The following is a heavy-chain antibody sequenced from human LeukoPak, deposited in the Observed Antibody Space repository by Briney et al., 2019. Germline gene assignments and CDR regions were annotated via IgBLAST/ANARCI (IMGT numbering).Heavy chain of an antibody. CDR3: ASPIAVAGTGAFDI. CDR2: ISYDGSNK. CDR1: GFTFSSYA. D-gene: IGHD6-19*01. Sequence: GGSLRLSCAASGFTFSSYAMHWVRQAPGKGLEWVAVISYDGSNKYYADSVKGRFTISRDNAKNSLYLQMNSLRAEDTAVYYCASPIAVAGTGAFDIWGQGTMVTVSS. V-gene: IGHV3-30-3*01. J-gene: IGHJ3*02.